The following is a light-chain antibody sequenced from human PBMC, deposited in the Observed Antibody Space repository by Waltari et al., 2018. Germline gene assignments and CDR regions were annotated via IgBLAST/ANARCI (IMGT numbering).Light chain of an antibody. V-gene: IGLV1-51*01. J-gene: IGLJ2*01. CDR1: SSNIGNPY. CDR3: ATWDSSLSGGV. CDR2: DNN. Sequence: HSVLTQPHSVSAAPGQDVTIFCSRSSSNIGNPYVSWYQQVPGTAPKLHILDNNERPSGIPDRFSGSKSGPSATLDITGLQTGDEAHYYCATWDSSLSGGVFSGGTKVTVL.